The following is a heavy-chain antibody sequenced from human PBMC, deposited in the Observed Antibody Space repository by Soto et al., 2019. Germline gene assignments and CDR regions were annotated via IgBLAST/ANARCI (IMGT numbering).Heavy chain of an antibody. CDR3: ARDTGPYCGGDCYPGTFDY. J-gene: IGHJ4*02. CDR2: IWYDGSNK. V-gene: IGHV3-33*01. CDR1: GFTFSSYG. Sequence: PGGSLSLSCAASGFTFSSYGMHWVRQAPGKGLEWVAVIWYDGSNKYYADSVKGRFTNSRDNSKNTLYLQMNSLRAEDTAVYYCARDTGPYCGGDCYPGTFDYWGQGTLVTVSS. D-gene: IGHD2-21*02.